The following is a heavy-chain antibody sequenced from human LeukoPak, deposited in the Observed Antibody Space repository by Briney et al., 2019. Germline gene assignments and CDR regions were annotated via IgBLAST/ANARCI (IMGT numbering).Heavy chain of an antibody. CDR2: ISSSSTYI. CDR3: ARGGGLDV. V-gene: IGHV3-21*04. J-gene: IGHJ6*02. D-gene: IGHD3-16*01. CDR1: GFTFSSYS. Sequence: GGSLRLSCAASGFTFSSYSMNWVRQGPGKGLEWVASISSSSTYIYYADSVKGRFTISRDNAKNSLYLQMSNLRAEDTAVYFCARGGGLDVWGQGATVTVSS.